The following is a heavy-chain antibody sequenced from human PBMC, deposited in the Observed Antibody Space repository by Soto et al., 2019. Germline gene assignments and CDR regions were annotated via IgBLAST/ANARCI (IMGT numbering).Heavy chain of an antibody. CDR3: AREEVTMVRGVIINTYDY. D-gene: IGHD3-10*01. CDR2: ISSNGGST. V-gene: IGHV3-64*01. Sequence: GGSLRLSCAASGFTFSSYAMHWVRQAPGKGLEYVSAISSNGGSTYYANSVKGRFTISRDNSKNTLYLQMGSLRAEDMAVYYCAREEVTMVRGVIINTYDYWGQGTLVTVSS. J-gene: IGHJ4*02. CDR1: GFTFSSYA.